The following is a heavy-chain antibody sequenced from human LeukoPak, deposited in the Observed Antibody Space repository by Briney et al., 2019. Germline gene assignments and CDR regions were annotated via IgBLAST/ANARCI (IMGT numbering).Heavy chain of an antibody. Sequence: ASVKVSCKVSGYTLTELSMHWVRQAPGKGLEWMGGFDPEDGETIYAQKFQGRVTMTEDTSTDTAYMELSSLRSEDTAVYYCATYTVVTPMSYWYFDLWGRGTLVTVSS. CDR1: GYTLTELS. CDR3: ATYTVVTPMSYWYFDL. J-gene: IGHJ2*01. CDR2: FDPEDGET. V-gene: IGHV1-24*01. D-gene: IGHD4-23*01.